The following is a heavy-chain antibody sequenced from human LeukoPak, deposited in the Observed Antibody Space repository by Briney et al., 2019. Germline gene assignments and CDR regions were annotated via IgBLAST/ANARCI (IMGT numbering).Heavy chain of an antibody. J-gene: IGHJ5*02. CDR3: ATGLAGNYDFNCFDP. D-gene: IGHD1-7*01. CDR1: GGSISTNY. V-gene: IGHV4-4*07. CDR2: VSASGNT. Sequence: PSETLSLTCTVSGGSISTNYWTWIRQPAGRGLEWIRRVSASGNTRYNPSLESRVTMSVDTSKNQFSLSLTSVTAADTGVYFCATGLAGNYDFNCFDPWGQGTLVTVSS.